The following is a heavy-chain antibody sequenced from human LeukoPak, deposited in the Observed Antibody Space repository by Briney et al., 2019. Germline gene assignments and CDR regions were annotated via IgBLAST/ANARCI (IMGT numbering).Heavy chain of an antibody. V-gene: IGHV4-30-4*08. J-gene: IGHJ2*01. CDR2: IYYSGST. Sequence: SQTLSLTCTVSGGSISSGDYYWSWIRQPPGKGLEWIGYIYYSGSTYYNPSLKSRVTISVDTSKNQFSLKLSSVTAADTAVYYCAGDRYYYDSSGYDYWYFDLWGRGTLVTVSS. CDR1: GGSISSGDYY. D-gene: IGHD3-22*01. CDR3: AGDRYYYDSSGYDYWYFDL.